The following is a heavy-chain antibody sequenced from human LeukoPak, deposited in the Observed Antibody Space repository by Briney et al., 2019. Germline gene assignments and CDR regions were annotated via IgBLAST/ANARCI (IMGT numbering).Heavy chain of an antibody. CDR1: GFTFRNFG. CDR3: ARDGGEYCGTASCYEIDY. Sequence: GGSLGLSCVASGFTFRNFGMHWVRQAPGKGLEWVATIRYDGSYKFYADSVKGRFTISRDNSKNTLFLQMNSLRAEDTAVYYCARDGGEYCGTASCYEIDYWGQGTLVTVSS. V-gene: IGHV3-33*01. J-gene: IGHJ4*02. D-gene: IGHD2-2*01. CDR2: IRYDGSYK.